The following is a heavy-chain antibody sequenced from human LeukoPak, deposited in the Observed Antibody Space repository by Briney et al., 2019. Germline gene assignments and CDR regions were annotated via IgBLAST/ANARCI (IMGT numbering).Heavy chain of an antibody. CDR1: GFTFSSYS. CDR2: ISSSSSTI. CDR3: ARGYCSGGSCKYNWFDP. D-gene: IGHD2-15*01. J-gene: IGHJ5*02. Sequence: GGSLRLSCAASGFTFSSYSMNWVRQAPGKGLGWVSYISSSSSTIYYADSVKGRFTISRDNAKNSLYLQMNSLRAEDTAVYYCARGYCSGGSCKYNWFDPWGQGTLVTVSS. V-gene: IGHV3-48*04.